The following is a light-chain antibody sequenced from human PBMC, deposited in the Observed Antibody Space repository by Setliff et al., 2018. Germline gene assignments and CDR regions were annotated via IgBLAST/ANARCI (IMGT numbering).Light chain of an antibody. V-gene: IGLV1-44*01. Sequence: QSVLTQPPSASGTPGQRVTISCSGGTSNIGPNTVDWYQQFPGAAPKLLIYGNNQRPSGVPDRFSGSKSGTSASLAIGGLRAEDEGDYYCATWDDSLKGLVFGGGTKVTV. CDR1: TSNIGPNT. J-gene: IGLJ2*01. CDR2: GNN. CDR3: ATWDDSLKGLV.